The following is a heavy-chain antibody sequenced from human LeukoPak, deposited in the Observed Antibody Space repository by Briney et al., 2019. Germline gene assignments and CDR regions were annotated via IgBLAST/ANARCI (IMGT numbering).Heavy chain of an antibody. CDR1: GFTVSSNY. Sequence: GGSLRLSCAASGFTVSSNYVSWVRQAPGKGLEWVSVIYSGGSTYYADSVKGRFTISRDDSKNTLYLQMNSLRAEDTAVYYCARVQSYGEVDYWGQGTLVTVSS. CDR3: ARVQSYGEVDY. CDR2: IYSGGST. D-gene: IGHD4-17*01. V-gene: IGHV3-53*01. J-gene: IGHJ4*02.